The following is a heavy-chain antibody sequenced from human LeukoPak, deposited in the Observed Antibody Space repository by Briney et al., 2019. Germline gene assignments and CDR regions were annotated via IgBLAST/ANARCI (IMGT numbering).Heavy chain of an antibody. CDR1: GGSISSYY. D-gene: IGHD3-3*01. V-gene: IGHV4-59*01. CDR3: AREIDDFWSGYTRSDDFDI. Sequence: SETLSLTCTVSGGSISSYYWSWIRQPPGKGLEWIGYIYYSGSTNYNPSLKSRVTISVDTSKNQFSLKLSSVTAADTAVYYCAREIDDFWSGYTRSDDFDIWGQGTMVTVSS. CDR2: IYYSGST. J-gene: IGHJ3*02.